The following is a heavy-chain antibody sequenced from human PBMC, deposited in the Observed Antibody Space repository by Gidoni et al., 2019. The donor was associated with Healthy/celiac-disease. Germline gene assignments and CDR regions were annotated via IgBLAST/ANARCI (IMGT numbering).Heavy chain of an antibody. Sequence: QVQLQQWGAGLLKPSETLSLTCAVYGGSFSGYYWSWIRQPPGKGLEWIGEINHSGSTNYNPSLKSRVTISVDTSKNQFSLKLSSVTAADTAVYYCARAVRGYSSSWVPVFYGMDVWGQGTTVTVSS. CDR3: ARAVRGYSSSWVPVFYGMDV. J-gene: IGHJ6*02. D-gene: IGHD6-13*01. V-gene: IGHV4-34*01. CDR1: GGSFSGYY. CDR2: INHSGST.